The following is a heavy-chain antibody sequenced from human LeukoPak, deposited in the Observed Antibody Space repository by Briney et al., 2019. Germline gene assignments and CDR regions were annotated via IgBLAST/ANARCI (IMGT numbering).Heavy chain of an antibody. J-gene: IGHJ4*02. Sequence: GGSLRLSCAASGFTFSSYGMHWVRQAPGKGLEWVAVIWYDGSNKYYADSVKGRFTISRDNSKNTLYLQMNSLRAEDTAVYYCAKDLENKWEPHFDYWGQGTLVTVSS. CDR3: AKDLENKWEPHFDY. CDR2: IWYDGSNK. CDR1: GFTFSSYG. D-gene: IGHD1-26*01. V-gene: IGHV3-33*06.